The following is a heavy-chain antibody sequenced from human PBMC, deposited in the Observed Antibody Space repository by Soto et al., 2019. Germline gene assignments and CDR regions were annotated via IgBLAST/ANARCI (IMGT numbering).Heavy chain of an antibody. CDR2: ISSSSSYI. D-gene: IGHD3-22*01. CDR1: GFTFSSYS. V-gene: IGHV3-21*01. Sequence: GGSLRLSCAASGFTFSSYSMNWVRQAPGKGLEWVSSISSSSSYIYYADSVKGRFTITGDNAKNSLYLQMNSLRAEDTAVYYCARTAVPYDSSGYYGYWGQGTLVTVSS. CDR3: ARTAVPYDSSGYYGY. J-gene: IGHJ4*02.